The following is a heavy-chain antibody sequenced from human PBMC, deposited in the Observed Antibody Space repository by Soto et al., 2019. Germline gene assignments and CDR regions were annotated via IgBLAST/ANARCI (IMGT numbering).Heavy chain of an antibody. CDR2: IIPIFGTA. V-gene: IGHV1-69*13. J-gene: IGHJ6*02. Sequence: GASVKVSCKASGGTFSSYAISWVRQAPGQGLEWMGGIIPIFGTANYAQKFQGRVTITADESTRTAYMELSRLRSEDTALYYCARNYYDSSGYLPPSYGMDVWGQGTTVTVSS. CDR3: ARNYYDSSGYLPPSYGMDV. D-gene: IGHD3-22*01. CDR1: GGTFSSYA.